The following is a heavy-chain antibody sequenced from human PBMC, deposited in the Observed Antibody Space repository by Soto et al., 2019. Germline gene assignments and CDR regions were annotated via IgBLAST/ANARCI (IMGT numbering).Heavy chain of an antibody. J-gene: IGHJ4*02. D-gene: IGHD3-22*01. Sequence: QVQLVQSGPEVKMPGASVKVSCKTSGYIFTAYGLAWLRQAPGQRPEWMGWVSTNADRTNYAQKFQGRVTMTTDRSTTTTSMELRSLRPDDTAVYYCARELNTESSAYYSFAFWGQGTVVTVSS. CDR1: GYIFTAYG. CDR3: ARELNTESSAYYSFAF. V-gene: IGHV1-18*01. CDR2: VSTNADRT.